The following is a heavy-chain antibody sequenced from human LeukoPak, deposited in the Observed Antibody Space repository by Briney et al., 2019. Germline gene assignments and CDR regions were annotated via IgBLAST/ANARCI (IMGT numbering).Heavy chain of an antibody. V-gene: IGHV4-59*08. CDR2: ITNSGST. CDR3: ARHGRCFDY. D-gene: IGHD6-25*01. J-gene: IGHJ4*02. CDR1: GVSISSSY. Sequence: SETLSLTCTVSGVSISSSYWSWIRQPPGKGLEWIGYITNSGSTSYNPSLKSRVTISVDTSKNQFSLKLTSVTAADTAVYHCARHGRCFDYWGQGALVTVSS.